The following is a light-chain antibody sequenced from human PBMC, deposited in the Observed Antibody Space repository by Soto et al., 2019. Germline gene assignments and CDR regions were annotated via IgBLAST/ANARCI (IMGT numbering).Light chain of an antibody. CDR2: GAS. Sequence: VMTQSPDTLSVSPGERATLSCRVSQYLSGNLAWYQQRPGQAPRLLIYGASTRATGIPARFSGSGSDRDFKLTISSLQAEDYAVYYCQQYNDWPGGTFGQGTKVEI. J-gene: IGKJ1*01. V-gene: IGKV3-15*01. CDR1: QYLSGN. CDR3: QQYNDWPGGT.